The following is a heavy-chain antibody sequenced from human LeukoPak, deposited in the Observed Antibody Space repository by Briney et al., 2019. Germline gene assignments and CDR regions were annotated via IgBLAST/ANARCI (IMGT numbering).Heavy chain of an antibody. CDR3: ATDRYSYGSRDY. CDR1: GGTFSSYA. CDR2: IIPIFGTA. J-gene: IGHJ4*02. D-gene: IGHD5-18*01. Sequence: SVKVSCKASGGTFSSYAISWVRQAPGQGLEWMGGIIPIFGTANYAQKFQGRVTMTEDTSTDTAYMELSSLRSEDTAVYYCATDRYSYGSRDYWGQGTLVTVSS. V-gene: IGHV1-69*06.